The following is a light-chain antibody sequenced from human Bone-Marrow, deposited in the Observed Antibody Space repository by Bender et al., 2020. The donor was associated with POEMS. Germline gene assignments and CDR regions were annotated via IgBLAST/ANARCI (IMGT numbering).Light chain of an antibody. CDR1: LTDIGIYDF. CDR3: SSFSISSTVI. J-gene: IGLJ2*01. V-gene: IGLV2-14*03. CDR2: DST. Sequence: QSALTQPASVSGSPGQSITISCTGTLTDIGIYDFVSWYQQHPGAAPKAIIYDSTNRPGGVSNRFSGSKSGNTAALTISGLQGEDEADYYCSSFSISSTVIFGGGTRVTV.